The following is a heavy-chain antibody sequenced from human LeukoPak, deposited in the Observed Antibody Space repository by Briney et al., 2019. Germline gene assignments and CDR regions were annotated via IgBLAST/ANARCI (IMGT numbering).Heavy chain of an antibody. CDR1: GGSFSGYY. D-gene: IGHD3-3*01. CDR3: ARRRFYDLWSAYYFDY. CDR2: INHSGTT. Sequence: PSETLSPTCAVYGGSFSGYYWSWIRQPPGKGLEWIGEINHSGTTNYNPSLKSRVTISVDTSKNQFSLKLSSVTAADTAVYYCARRRFYDLWSAYYFDYWGQGPLVTVSS. V-gene: IGHV4-34*01. J-gene: IGHJ4*02.